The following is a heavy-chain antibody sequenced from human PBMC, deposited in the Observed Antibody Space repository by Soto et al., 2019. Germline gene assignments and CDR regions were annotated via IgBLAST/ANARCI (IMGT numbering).Heavy chain of an antibody. CDR2: VKSNAKSYAT. CDR1: GFAYNDSA. J-gene: IGHJ5*01. D-gene: IGHD2-15*01. V-gene: IGHV3-73*02. CDR3: ATSPDADCSGNGGNWFDA. Sequence: EVHLVESGGGLAQHGVSLKLSCAASGFAYNDSAMYWLRHASEKALDWVGRVKSNAKSYATAYGESEKDRFTICRDDSNNTAYLQMNSLTSEYTAVNDSATSPDADCSGNGGNWFDAWGHGSLVTVSA.